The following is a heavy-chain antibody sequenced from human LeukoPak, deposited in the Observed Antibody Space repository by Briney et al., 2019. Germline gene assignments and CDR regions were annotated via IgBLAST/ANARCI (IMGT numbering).Heavy chain of an antibody. V-gene: IGHV4-39*01. CDR3: ARYRGYYDSSGYYFEYFQH. CDR1: GGSISSSSYY. J-gene: IGHJ1*01. Sequence: SETLSLTCTVSGGSISSSSYYWGWIRQPPGKGLEWIGSIYYSGSTYYNPSLKSRVTISVDTSKNQFSLKLSSVTAADTAVYYCARYRGYYDSSGYYFEYFQHWGQGTLVTVSS. CDR2: IYYSGST. D-gene: IGHD3-22*01.